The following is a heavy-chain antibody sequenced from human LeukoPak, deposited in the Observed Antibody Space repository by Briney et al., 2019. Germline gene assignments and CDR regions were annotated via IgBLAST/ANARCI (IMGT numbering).Heavy chain of an antibody. CDR1: GGSISGYY. J-gene: IGHJ5*02. V-gene: IGHV4-4*09. Sequence: SETLSLTGSVSGGSISGYYWSWVRQPPGKGLEWIGYIYTSGSTNYNPSLKSRVTISVDTSKNQFSLKLSSVTAADTAVYYCATTTTIASWFDPWGQGTLVTVSS. CDR2: IYTSGST. CDR3: ATTTTIASWFDP. D-gene: IGHD2-21*01.